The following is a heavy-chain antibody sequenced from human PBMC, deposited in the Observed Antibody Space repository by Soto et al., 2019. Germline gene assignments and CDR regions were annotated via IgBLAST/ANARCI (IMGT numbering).Heavy chain of an antibody. V-gene: IGHV3-11*01. D-gene: IGHD5-12*01. CDR1: GFTFSDYY. J-gene: IGHJ6*03. CDR3: ARESGGGHYYHYMDV. Sequence: QVQLVESGGGLVRPGGSLRLSCAASGFTFSDYYMSWIRQAPGKGLEWVAYIFNSGNMIFYADSVKGRFTISRDNAKNTMFLKMNSRRVEDTAAFYCARESGGGHYYHYMDVWGKGAAVTVSS. CDR2: IFNSGNMI.